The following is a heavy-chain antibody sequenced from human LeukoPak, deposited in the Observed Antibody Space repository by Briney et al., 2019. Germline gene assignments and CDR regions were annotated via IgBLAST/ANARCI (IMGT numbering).Heavy chain of an antibody. CDR3: AKGSGINHYHWIDP. V-gene: IGHV3-23*01. D-gene: IGHD1-14*01. Sequence: GGSLRLSCAASAFTFSSYAMNWVRQAPGKGLEWVSGISGGGGSAYYADSVKGRFTISRDNSKNTLYLQMDSLRPEDTALYYCAKGSGINHYHWIDPWGQGTLVTVSS. CDR2: ISGGGGSA. J-gene: IGHJ5*02. CDR1: AFTFSSYA.